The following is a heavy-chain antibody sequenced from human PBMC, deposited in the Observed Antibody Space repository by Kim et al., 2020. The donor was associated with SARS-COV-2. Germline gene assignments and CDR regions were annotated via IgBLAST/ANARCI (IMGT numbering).Heavy chain of an antibody. CDR1: GFTFSSYW. J-gene: IGHJ4*02. D-gene: IGHD3-10*02. Sequence: GGSLRPSCAASGFTFSSYWMIWVRQAPGTGLEWVACIKEDGSAKCYVDSVKGRFTISRDNAKNSLYLQMNSLRAEDTAVYYCVHNVRYHFDSWGQGTPVTVSS. CDR2: IKEDGSAK. CDR3: VHNVRYHFDS. V-gene: IGHV3-7*01.